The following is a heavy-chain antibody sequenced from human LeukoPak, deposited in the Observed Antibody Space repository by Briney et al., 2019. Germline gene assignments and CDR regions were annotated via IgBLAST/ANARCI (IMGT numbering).Heavy chain of an antibody. V-gene: IGHV4-34*01. CDR2: INHGGST. CDR1: DGPFSGYY. J-gene: IGHJ6*03. CDR3: ARDPYSGSYGAYYYYYMDV. Sequence: SETLSLTRAGYDGPFSGYYWSWIRQPPGKGLEWIGAINHGGSTNYNPSLKSRVTISVDTSKTQFSLKLSSVTAADAAVYYCARDPYSGSYGAYYYYYMDVWGKGTTVTISS. D-gene: IGHD1-26*01.